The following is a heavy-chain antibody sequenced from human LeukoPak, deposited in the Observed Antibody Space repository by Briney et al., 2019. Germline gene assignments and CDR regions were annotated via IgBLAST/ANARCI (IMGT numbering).Heavy chain of an antibody. CDR1: GFTFTSSW. V-gene: IGHV3-7*03. CDR2: IKEDGSEK. CDR3: ARSKYYFDY. J-gene: IGHJ4*02. Sequence: GGSLRLSCAASGFTFTSSWMSWVRQVPGKGLEWVANIKEDGSEKYYVDSVKGRFTISRDNAKNSLYLQMNSLRAEDTAVYYCARSKYYFDYWGQGTLVTVSS.